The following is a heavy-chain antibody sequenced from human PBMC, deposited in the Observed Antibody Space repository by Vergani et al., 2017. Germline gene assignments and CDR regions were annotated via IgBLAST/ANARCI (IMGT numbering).Heavy chain of an antibody. V-gene: IGHV4-39*01. D-gene: IGHD3-22*01. CDR1: NGSLTSNSFY. J-gene: IGHJ5*02. Sequence: QLQLQESGPGLVKPSETLSLPCSVSNGSLTSNSFYWGWLRQSPEKGLQWIAMIYYSGSTYYSPSLRSRLTVSLDKSKSQFSLGLNAVTAADTAVYYCARFYNSSGNYRISVDTWGQGTLVTVSS. CDR3: ARFYNSSGNYRISVDT. CDR2: IYYSGST.